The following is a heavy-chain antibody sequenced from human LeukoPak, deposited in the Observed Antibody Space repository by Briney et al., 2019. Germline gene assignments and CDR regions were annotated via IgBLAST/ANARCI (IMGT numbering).Heavy chain of an antibody. J-gene: IGHJ5*02. D-gene: IGHD5-24*01. CDR1: GFTFSNYG. V-gene: IGHV3-30*03. CDR3: ARERVPRRDGYNLDH. CDR2: ISYDESDK. Sequence: GGSLRLSCAASGFTFSNYGMHWVRQAPGKGLEWVAVISYDESDKYYADSVKGRFTISRDNAKNSLYLQMNSLRAEDTAVYYCARERVPRRDGYNLDHWGQGTLVTVSS.